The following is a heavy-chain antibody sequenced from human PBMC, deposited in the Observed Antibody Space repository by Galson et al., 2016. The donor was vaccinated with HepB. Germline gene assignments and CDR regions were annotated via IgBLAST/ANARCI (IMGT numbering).Heavy chain of an antibody. J-gene: IGHJ5*02. Sequence: SLRLSCAASGFTFSDYWMSWVRQAPETGLEWVANIKQDGSEKYYVDSVRGRFTVSRDNAKNSLYLQMTSLRGDDTAGYYCARGSTGTWGQGTVVTVSS. CDR2: IKQDGSEK. CDR1: GFTFSDYW. D-gene: IGHD5/OR15-5a*01. CDR3: ARGSTGT. V-gene: IGHV3-7*03.